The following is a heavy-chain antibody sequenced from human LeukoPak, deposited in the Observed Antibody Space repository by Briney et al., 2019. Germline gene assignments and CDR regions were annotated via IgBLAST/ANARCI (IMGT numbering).Heavy chain of an antibody. J-gene: IGHJ4*02. CDR2: IKQDGGEK. Sequence: GGSLRLSCAASGFTFSSYWMTWVRQAPGKGLEWVANIKQDGGEKYYVDSVKGRFTISRDNAKNSLYLHMNSLRAEDTAVYYCARKAGIAAGGNSFDYWGPGTVVTVSS. CDR3: ARKAGIAAGGNSFDY. D-gene: IGHD6-13*01. CDR1: GFTFSSYW. V-gene: IGHV3-7*02.